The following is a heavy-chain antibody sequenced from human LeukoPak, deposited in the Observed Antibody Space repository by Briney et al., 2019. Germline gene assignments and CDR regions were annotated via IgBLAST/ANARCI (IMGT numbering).Heavy chain of an antibody. CDR2: IIPILGIA. Sequence: ASVKVSCKASGGTFSSYAISWVRQAPGQGLEWMGRIIPILGIANYAQKFQGRVTMTTDTSTSTAYMELRSLRSDDTAVYYCARDLDFWSGYLGYWGQGTLVTVSS. D-gene: IGHD3-3*01. CDR1: GGTFSSYA. J-gene: IGHJ4*02. CDR3: ARDLDFWSGYLGY. V-gene: IGHV1-69*04.